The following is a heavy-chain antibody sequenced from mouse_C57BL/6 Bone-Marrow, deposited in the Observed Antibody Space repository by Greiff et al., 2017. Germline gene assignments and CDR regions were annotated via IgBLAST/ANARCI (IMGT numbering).Heavy chain of an antibody. Sequence: VKLQEPGAELVKPGASVKMSCKASGYTFTTYPIEWVKQKHGKGLEWIGNFHPNNDDTKYNEKFKGKATLTVEKSSSTAYLELSRFTSEDSAVYYCAMGSTVVPYAYWGRGTGVTVSA. CDR3: AMGSTVVPYAY. J-gene: IGHJ3*01. V-gene: IGHV1-47*01. D-gene: IGHD1-1*01. CDR2: FHPNNDDT. CDR1: GYTFTTYP.